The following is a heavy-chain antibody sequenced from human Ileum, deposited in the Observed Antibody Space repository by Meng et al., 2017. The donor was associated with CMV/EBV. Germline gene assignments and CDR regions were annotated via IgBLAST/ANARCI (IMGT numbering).Heavy chain of an antibody. CDR1: ASLSSYRSY. CDR2: FYYSGSA. D-gene: IGHD4-23*01. V-gene: IGHV4-61*01. Sequence: ASLSSYRSYWAWVRQPPGKGLEYIGTFYYSGSASHDPSFNSRVTISADMSKNQFSLRLSSVTEADTAVYYCARDRGDYGGNSGIFDFWGQGSLVTVSS. CDR3: ARDRGDYGGNSGIFDF. J-gene: IGHJ5*01.